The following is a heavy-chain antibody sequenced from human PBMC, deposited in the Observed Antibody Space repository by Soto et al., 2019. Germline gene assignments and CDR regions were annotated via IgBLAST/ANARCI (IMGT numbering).Heavy chain of an antibody. V-gene: IGHV4-59*01. Sequence: SETLSLTCTVSGGCISSYYWCWTRQPPGKGLEWIGNIYYSGSTNYNPSLKSRVTISVDTSKNQFSLKLSSVTAADTAVYYCARGDPLLWFGEKVYYGMDVWGQGTTVTVSS. CDR3: ARGDPLLWFGEKVYYGMDV. J-gene: IGHJ6*02. CDR1: GGCISSYY. CDR2: IYYSGST. D-gene: IGHD3-10*01.